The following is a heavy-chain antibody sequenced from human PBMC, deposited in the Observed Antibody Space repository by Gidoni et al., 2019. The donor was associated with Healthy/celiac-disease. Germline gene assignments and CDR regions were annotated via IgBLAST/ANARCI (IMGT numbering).Heavy chain of an antibody. D-gene: IGHD6-13*01. J-gene: IGHJ6*02. Sequence: QVQLVQSGSELNKPGASVKVSCTASVYTFTSCAMNWVRQAPGHGLEWMGWITTNPGNPTYAQGFTGRFVFSLDNSVSTAYLQICSLKAEDTAVYYCARDWTQQLALRYYYGMDVWGQGTTVTVSS. V-gene: IGHV7-4-1*01. CDR2: ITTNPGNP. CDR1: VYTFTSCA. CDR3: ARDWTQQLALRYYYGMDV.